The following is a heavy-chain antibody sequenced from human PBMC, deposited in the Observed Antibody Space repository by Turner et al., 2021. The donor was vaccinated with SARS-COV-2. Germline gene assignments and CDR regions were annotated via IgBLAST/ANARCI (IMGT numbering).Heavy chain of an antibody. V-gene: IGHV1-69*10. D-gene: IGHD2-2*01. CDR1: GGTFSSYA. CDR3: AVVPAAKTRGYYYGMDV. J-gene: IGHJ6*02. CDR2: IIPILGIE. Sequence: QVQLVQSGAEVKKPGSSVKVSCTASGGTFSSYAISWVRQAPGPGLEWMGGIIPILGIEKYAQKCQGRVTIPADKSTSTAYMELSSLRSEDTAVYYCAVVPAAKTRGYYYGMDVWGQGTTVTVSS.